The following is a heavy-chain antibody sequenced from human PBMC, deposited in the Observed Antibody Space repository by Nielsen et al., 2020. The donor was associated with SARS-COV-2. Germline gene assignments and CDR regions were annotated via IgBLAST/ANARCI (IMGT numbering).Heavy chain of an antibody. D-gene: IGHD3-10*01. CDR3: ARVLSGVRGIDY. J-gene: IGHJ4*02. Sequence: SSVNVSCKSSVCTFIRYTFSWVRQAPGQGLEWMGRIIPILGIANYAQKFQGRVTITADKSTSTAYMELSSLRSEDTAVYYCARVLSGVRGIDYWGQGTLVTVSS. CDR2: IIPILGIA. CDR1: VCTFIRYT. V-gene: IGHV1-69*02.